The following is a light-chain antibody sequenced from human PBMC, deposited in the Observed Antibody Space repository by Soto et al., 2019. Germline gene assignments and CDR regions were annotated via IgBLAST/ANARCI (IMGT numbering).Light chain of an antibody. CDR3: SSYGSTSTRYV. CDR2: EVS. J-gene: IGLJ1*01. Sequence: QSALTQPASVSGSPGQSITISCTGTSRDVGGYNYVSWYQQHPGKAPKLMIYEVSNRPSGVSNRCSGSKSGNTASLTISGLRAEDEADYFCSSYGSTSTRYVFGTGTKLTVL. V-gene: IGLV2-14*01. CDR1: SRDVGGYNY.